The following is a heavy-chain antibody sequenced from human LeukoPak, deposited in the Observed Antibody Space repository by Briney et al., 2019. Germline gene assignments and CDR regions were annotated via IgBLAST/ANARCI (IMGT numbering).Heavy chain of an antibody. V-gene: IGHV1-8*01. CDR3: ARILDYGDYVWFDP. D-gene: IGHD4-17*01. CDR2: MNPNSGNT. J-gene: IGHJ5*02. Sequence: ASVKVSCKASGGTFTSYDINWVRQATGQGLEWMGWMNPNSGNTGYAQKFQGRVTMTRNTSISTAYMELSSLRSEDTAVYYCARILDYGDYVWFDPWGQGTLVTVSS. CDR1: GGTFTSYD.